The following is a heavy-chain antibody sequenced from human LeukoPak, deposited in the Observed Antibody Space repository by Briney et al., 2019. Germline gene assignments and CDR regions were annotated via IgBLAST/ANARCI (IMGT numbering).Heavy chain of an antibody. CDR3: ARDSIAAAGTPDD. J-gene: IGHJ4*02. CDR2: INQAGTEK. V-gene: IGHV3-7*01. Sequence: GGSLRLSCAASGFTFSTHWMTWVRQAPGKGLEWVANINQAGTEKYYVDSVKGRFTISRDNAKNSLSLQMNSLRAEDTAVYYCARDSIAAAGTPDDWGQGTLVTVSS. CDR1: GFTFSTHW. D-gene: IGHD6-13*01.